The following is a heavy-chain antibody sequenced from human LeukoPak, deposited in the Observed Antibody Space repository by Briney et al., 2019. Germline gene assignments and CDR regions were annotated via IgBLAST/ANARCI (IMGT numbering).Heavy chain of an antibody. CDR1: GLTFSSSW. Sequence: GGSLRLSCAVSGLTFSSSWMDWVRQAPGKGLEWVASINPDGNKKYSADSVKGRYTISRDNAENSLYLQMNSLRVEDTAFYYCARDLAYSRLDYWGQGMLVTVSS. CDR3: ARDLAYSRLDY. J-gene: IGHJ4*02. D-gene: IGHD5-18*01. V-gene: IGHV3-7*01. CDR2: INPDGNKK.